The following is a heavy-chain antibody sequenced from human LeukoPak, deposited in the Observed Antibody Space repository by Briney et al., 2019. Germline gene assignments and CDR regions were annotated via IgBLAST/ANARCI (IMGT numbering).Heavy chain of an antibody. J-gene: IGHJ1*01. Sequence: GGSLRLSCAASGFTVSDNNMIWVRQAPGKGLEWVGRIRSQTAGGTTDFAAPVKGRFSISRDDSKNSLYLQMNSLTSEDTAVYYCAHGSAQYYEYWGQGTLVTVSS. V-gene: IGHV3-15*07. D-gene: IGHD2-15*01. CDR2: IRSQTAGGTT. CDR3: AHGSAQYYEY. CDR1: GFTVSDNN.